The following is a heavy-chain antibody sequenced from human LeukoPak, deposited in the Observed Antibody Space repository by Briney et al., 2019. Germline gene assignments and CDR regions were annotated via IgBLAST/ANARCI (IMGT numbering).Heavy chain of an antibody. D-gene: IGHD6-19*01. CDR3: ARDSSGWPSLDH. V-gene: IGHV4-4*07. J-gene: IGHJ4*02. CDR1: GDSISGYY. CDR2: IYSDGST. Sequence: SETLSLTCTVSGDSISGYYWTWIRQPADKGLEWIGRIYSDGSTSYNPSLKSRITMSLNTSKNQFSLKLNSMTAADTAVYYCARDSSGWPSLDHWGQGTLVTVSS.